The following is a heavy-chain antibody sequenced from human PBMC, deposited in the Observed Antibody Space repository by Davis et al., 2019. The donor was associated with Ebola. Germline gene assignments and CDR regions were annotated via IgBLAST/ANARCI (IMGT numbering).Heavy chain of an antibody. CDR3: ARDEGSSGQFDY. CDR1: GFTFSSYA. V-gene: IGHV3-30*04. D-gene: IGHD3-22*01. CDR2: ISYDGSNK. Sequence: PAGSLRLSCAASGFTFSSYAMHWVRQAPGKGLEWVAVISYDGSNKYYADSVKGRFTISRDNSKNTLYLQMNSLRAEDTAVYYCARDEGSSGQFDYWGQGTLVTVSS. J-gene: IGHJ4*02.